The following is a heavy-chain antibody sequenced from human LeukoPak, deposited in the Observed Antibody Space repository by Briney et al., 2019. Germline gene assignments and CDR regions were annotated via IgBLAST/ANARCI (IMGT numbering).Heavy chain of an antibody. D-gene: IGHD6-13*01. V-gene: IGHV3-23*01. J-gene: IGHJ4*02. Sequence: GGSLRLSCAASGFTFNSYAMSWVRQAPGKGLEWVSGISGSGGNAYYADSVKGRFTISRDNSRNTLYLQMNSLTAEETAVYYCAKSRGYSNTSPFDYWGQGTLVAVSS. CDR1: GFTFNSYA. CDR3: AKSRGYSNTSPFDY. CDR2: ISGSGGNA.